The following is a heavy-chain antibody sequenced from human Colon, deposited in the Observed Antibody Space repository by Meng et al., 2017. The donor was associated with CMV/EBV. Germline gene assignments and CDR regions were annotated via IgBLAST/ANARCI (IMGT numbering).Heavy chain of an antibody. CDR1: GYMLTNYW. V-gene: IGHV5-51*01. J-gene: IGHJ4*02. CDR3: ARLEDFWSGLDY. Sequence: GGSLRLSCQASGYMLTNYWIVWVRQMPGKGLEWMGIIYPGDSDTRYSPSFQGQVTISADKSINTAYLQWSSLKASDTAMYYCARLEDFWSGLDYWGQGTLVTVSS. D-gene: IGHD3-3*01. CDR2: IYPGDSDT.